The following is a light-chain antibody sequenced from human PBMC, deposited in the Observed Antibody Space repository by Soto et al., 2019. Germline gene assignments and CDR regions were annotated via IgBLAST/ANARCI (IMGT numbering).Light chain of an antibody. CDR2: EGS. J-gene: IGLJ2*01. CDR3: CLYGGML. CDR1: SSDVGKYHF. V-gene: IGLV2-23*01. Sequence: QSALTQPASVSGSPGQSITISCTGTSSDVGKYHFLAWYQQHPGKAPKLMIYEGSKRPSGVSNRFSGSWSDNTASLTISGLQAEDEADYYCCLYGGMLFGGGTKLTVL.